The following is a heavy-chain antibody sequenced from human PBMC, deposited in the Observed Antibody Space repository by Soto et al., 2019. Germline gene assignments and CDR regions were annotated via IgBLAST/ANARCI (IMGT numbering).Heavy chain of an antibody. CDR3: ARHLGGNHYYYGMDV. V-gene: IGHV1-18*01. Sequence: ASVKVSCKASGYTFTSYGITWVRQAPGQGLEWMGWISAHNGNTDYAQKLQGRVIVTRDTSTSTAYMELRSLISDDTAVYYCARHLGGNHYYYGMDVWGQGTTVTVSS. J-gene: IGHJ6*02. D-gene: IGHD3-16*01. CDR2: ISAHNGNT. CDR1: GYTFTSYG.